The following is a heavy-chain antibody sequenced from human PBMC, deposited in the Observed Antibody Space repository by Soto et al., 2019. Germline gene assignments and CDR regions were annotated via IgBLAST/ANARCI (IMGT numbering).Heavy chain of an antibody. CDR3: ARDFNDSSGYYYVWFDY. J-gene: IGHJ4*02. CDR2: VNAGNGNT. Sequence: ASVKVSCKASGYTFTSYAMHWVRQAPGQRLEWMGWVNAGNGNTNYAQKLQGRVTMTTDTSTSTAYMELRSLRSDDTAVYYCARDFNDSSGYYYVWFDYWGQGTLVTVSS. CDR1: GYTFTSYA. D-gene: IGHD3-22*01. V-gene: IGHV1-3*01.